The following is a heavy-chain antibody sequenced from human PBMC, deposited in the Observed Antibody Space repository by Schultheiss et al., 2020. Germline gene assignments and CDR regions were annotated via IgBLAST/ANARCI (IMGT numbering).Heavy chain of an antibody. CDR3: ARPYYYDSSGYYPYYFDS. CDR2: IYSGGST. V-gene: IGHV3-66*02. CDR1: GFTFSSYS. J-gene: IGHJ4*02. D-gene: IGHD3-22*01. Sequence: GGSLRLSCAASGFTFSSYSMNWVRQAPGKGLEWVSVIYSGGSTYYADSVKGRFTISRDNSKNTLYLQMNTLRAEDTAVYYCARPYYYDSSGYYPYYFDSWGQGTLVTVSS.